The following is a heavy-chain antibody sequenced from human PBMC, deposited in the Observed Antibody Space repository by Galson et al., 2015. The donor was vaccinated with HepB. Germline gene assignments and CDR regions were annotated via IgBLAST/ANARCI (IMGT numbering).Heavy chain of an antibody. J-gene: IGHJ4*02. CDR1: RSTFTKFG. V-gene: IGHV1-18*01. D-gene: IGHD5-24*01. CDR3: ARGGMATIGGPTFDY. Sequence: SVKVSCKAYRSTFTKFGISWVRQAPGQGLEWMGWINPSNGNTNYAQKFQGRVIMTTDTSTSTAYMELRSLRSDDTAVYYCARGGMATIGGPTFDYWGQGTLVTVSS. CDR2: INPSNGNT.